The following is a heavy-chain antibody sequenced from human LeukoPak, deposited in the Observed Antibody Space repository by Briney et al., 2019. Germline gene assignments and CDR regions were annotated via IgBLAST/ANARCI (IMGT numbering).Heavy chain of an antibody. J-gene: IGHJ4*02. Sequence: GGSLRLSCAGSGFTFSSYTMDWVRQAPGKGLEWVSYISSSGSTIYYADSVKGRFTISRDNAKNSLYLQMNSLRAEDTAVYYCARTTHSGPPGYWGQGTLVTVSS. CDR2: ISSSGSTI. CDR3: ARTTHSGPPGY. V-gene: IGHV3-48*04. D-gene: IGHD1-26*01. CDR1: GFTFSSYT.